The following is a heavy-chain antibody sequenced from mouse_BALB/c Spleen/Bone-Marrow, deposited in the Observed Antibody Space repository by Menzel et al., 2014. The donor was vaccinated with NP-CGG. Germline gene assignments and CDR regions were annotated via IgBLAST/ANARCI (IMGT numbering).Heavy chain of an antibody. CDR3: TRDGKGNYDYAMDY. Sequence: EVQRVESRGGLVKPGGSLKLSCAASGFTFSSYTMSWVRQTPEKRLEWVATISSGGSYTYYPDSVKGRFTISRDNAKNTLYLQVSSLKSEDTAMYYCTRDGKGNYDYAMDYWGQGTSVTVSS. CDR2: ISSGGSYT. D-gene: IGHD2-1*01. CDR1: GFTFSSYT. V-gene: IGHV5-6-4*01. J-gene: IGHJ4*01.